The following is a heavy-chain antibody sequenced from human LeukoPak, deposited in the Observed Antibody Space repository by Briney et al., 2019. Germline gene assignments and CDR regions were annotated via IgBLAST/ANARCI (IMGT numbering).Heavy chain of an antibody. CDR3: ARGVDYYGSGSEGYFDY. V-gene: IGHV3-72*01. J-gene: IGHJ4*02. Sequence: GGSLRLSCAASGFTFSDDYMDWVRQAPGKGLEWVGRTRNKANSYTTEYAASVKGRFTISRDDSKNSLYLQMNSLKTEDTAVYYCARGVDYYGSGSEGYFDYWGQGTLVTVSS. D-gene: IGHD3-10*01. CDR2: TRNKANSYTT. CDR1: GFTFSDDY.